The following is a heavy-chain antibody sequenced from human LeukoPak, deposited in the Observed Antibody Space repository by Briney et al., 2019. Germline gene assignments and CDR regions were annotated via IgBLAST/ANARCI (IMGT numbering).Heavy chain of an antibody. CDR2: ISDNGGST. CDR1: GFTFSDYA. J-gene: IGHJ6*03. Sequence: GESLRLSCAASGFTFSDYAMNWVRQAPGKGLKWVSSISDNGGSTYYADSVKGRFTISRDNSKNTLYLQMNSLRAEDTALYYCAKDGGGTIFGMVIILHYMDVWGKGTTVTVSS. CDR3: AKDGGGTIFGMVIILHYMDV. D-gene: IGHD3-3*01. V-gene: IGHV3-23*01.